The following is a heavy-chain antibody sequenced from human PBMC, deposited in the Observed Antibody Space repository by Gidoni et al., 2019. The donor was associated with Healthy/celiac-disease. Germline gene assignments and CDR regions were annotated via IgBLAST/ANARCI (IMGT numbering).Heavy chain of an antibody. J-gene: IGHJ3*02. D-gene: IGHD3-22*01. CDR3: ATNYYETTGDAFDI. CDR1: GFTVSSNY. V-gene: IGHV3-53*01. Sequence: EVQLVESGGGLIQPGGSLRLSCAASGFTVSSNYMSWVRQAPGKGLEWVSVIYSGGSTYYADSVKGRFTISRDNSKNTLYLQMNSLRAEDTAVYYCATNYYETTGDAFDIWGQGTMVTVSS. CDR2: IYSGGST.